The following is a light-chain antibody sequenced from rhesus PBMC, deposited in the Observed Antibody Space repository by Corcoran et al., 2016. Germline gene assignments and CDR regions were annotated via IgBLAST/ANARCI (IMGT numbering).Light chain of an antibody. CDR2: AAS. J-gene: IGKJ3*01. CDR3: LQGYGTPFT. CDR1: QGVSDY. V-gene: IGKV1-36*02. Sequence: DIQMTQSPSSLSASVGDRVTITCRASQGVSDYVSWYQQKPGKAPKRLIYAASSLESGVPSRCSGSGSGTKCTLTSSSLQPEDCAAYSCLQGYGTPFTFGPGTKLDIK.